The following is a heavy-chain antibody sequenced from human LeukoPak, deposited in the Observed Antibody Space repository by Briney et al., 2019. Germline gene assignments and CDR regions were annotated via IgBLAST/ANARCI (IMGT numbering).Heavy chain of an antibody. CDR2: IIPILGIA. CDR1: GGTFSSYA. J-gene: IGHJ4*02. Sequence: GASVTVSCKASGGTFSSYAISWVRQAPGQGLAWMGRIIPILGIANYAQKFQGRVTITADKSTSTAYMELSSLRSEDTAVYYCARPGSIAAAGTAPLGYWGQGTLVTVSS. CDR3: ARPGSIAAAGTAPLGY. V-gene: IGHV1-69*04. D-gene: IGHD6-13*01.